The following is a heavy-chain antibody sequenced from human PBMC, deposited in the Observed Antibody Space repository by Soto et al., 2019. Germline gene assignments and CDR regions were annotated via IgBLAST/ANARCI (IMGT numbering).Heavy chain of an antibody. CDR2: VFWDGGE. V-gene: IGHV2-5*02. CDR3: TQVYGSGSWGWYFHS. CDR1: GFSLTTTGVG. Sequence: QITLRESGPSLVKPTETLTLTCTFSGFSLTTTGVGVGWIRQPPGKALEWLAVVFWDGGERYSPSLKSRVTLTKNTSKDQEVLTMTNMDPADTATYYCTQVYGSGSWGWYFHSWGQGTLVTVSS. D-gene: IGHD1-26*01. J-gene: IGHJ4*02.